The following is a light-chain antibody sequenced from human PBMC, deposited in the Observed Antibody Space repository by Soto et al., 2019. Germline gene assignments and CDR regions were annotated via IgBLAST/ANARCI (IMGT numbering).Light chain of an antibody. J-gene: IGKJ1*01. CDR2: WAS. V-gene: IGKV4-1*01. Sequence: DIVMTQSPDSLAVSLGERATINCKSSQTVLSNSNNKNFLAWYQMKPGQPPKLLISWASTRESGVPDRFSGSASGPDLSLTISSLQAEDVTVYYCQPYYSSRGFGHGTKVEIK. CDR1: QTVLSNSNNKNF. CDR3: QPYYSSRG.